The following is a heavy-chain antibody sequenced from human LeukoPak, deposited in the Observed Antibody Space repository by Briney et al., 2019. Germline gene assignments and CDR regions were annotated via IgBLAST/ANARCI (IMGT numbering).Heavy chain of an antibody. D-gene: IGHD1-26*01. CDR2: INPNSGGT. CDR3: ARDTSSVGATGRFDP. CDR1: GYTFTGYY. V-gene: IGHV1-2*02. J-gene: IGHJ5*02. Sequence: ASVKVSCKASGYTFTGYYMHWVRQAPGQGLEWMGWINPNSGGTNYAQKFQGRVTMTRDTSISTAYMELSRLRSDDTAVYYCARDTSSVGATGRFDPWGQGTLVTVSS.